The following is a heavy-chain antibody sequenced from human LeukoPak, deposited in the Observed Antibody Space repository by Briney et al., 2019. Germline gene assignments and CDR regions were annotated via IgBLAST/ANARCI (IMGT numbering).Heavy chain of an antibody. Sequence: ASVKVSCKASGYTFSNYGFTWVRQAPGQGLEWMGWISAYNGNTNYAQKLQGRVTMTTDTSTSTAYMALRSLRSDDTAVYYCARTPQRPYSSSWYSAFDYWGQGTLVTVSS. D-gene: IGHD6-13*01. J-gene: IGHJ4*02. CDR1: GYTFSNYG. CDR3: ARTPQRPYSSSWYSAFDY. V-gene: IGHV1-18*01. CDR2: ISAYNGNT.